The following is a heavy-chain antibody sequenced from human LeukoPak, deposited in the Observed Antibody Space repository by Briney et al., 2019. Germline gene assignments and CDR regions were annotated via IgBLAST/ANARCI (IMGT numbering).Heavy chain of an antibody. CDR2: IKQDGSEK. V-gene: IGHV3-7*01. D-gene: IGHD5-24*01. J-gene: IGHJ4*02. Sequence: GGSLRLSCATSGFTFSSYWMSWVRQAPGKGLEWVANIKQDGSEKYYVDSVKGRFTISRDNAKNSLYLQMNSLRAEDTAVYYCTKEGDSYYFDYWGQGTLVTVSS. CDR3: TKEGDSYYFDY. CDR1: GFTFSSYW.